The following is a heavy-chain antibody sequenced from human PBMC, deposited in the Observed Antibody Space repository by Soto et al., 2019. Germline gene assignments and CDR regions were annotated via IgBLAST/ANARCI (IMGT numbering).Heavy chain of an antibody. Sequence: DVQLVESGGGLVQPGRSLRLSCAASGFTFDDYAMHWVRQAPGKGLEWVSGISWNSGSIGYADSVKGRFTISRDNAKNSLYLQMNSLRAEDTALYYCAKDRTGTGMDYFDYWGQGTLVTVSS. J-gene: IGHJ4*02. CDR1: GFTFDDYA. CDR2: ISWNSGSI. D-gene: IGHD1-1*01. V-gene: IGHV3-9*01. CDR3: AKDRTGTGMDYFDY.